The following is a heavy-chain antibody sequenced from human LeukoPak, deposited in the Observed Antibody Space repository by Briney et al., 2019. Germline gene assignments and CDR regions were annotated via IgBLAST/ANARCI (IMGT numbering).Heavy chain of an antibody. J-gene: IGHJ4*02. CDR3: AKESNGGWYFDY. Sequence: GGSLRLSCAASGFTFSSYGMHWVRQAPGKGLEWVAVISYDGSNKYYADSVKGRFTISRDDSKNTLYLQMDSLRAEDTAVYYCAKESNGGWYFDYWGQGTLVTVSS. CDR1: GFTFSSYG. D-gene: IGHD6-19*01. CDR2: ISYDGSNK. V-gene: IGHV3-30*18.